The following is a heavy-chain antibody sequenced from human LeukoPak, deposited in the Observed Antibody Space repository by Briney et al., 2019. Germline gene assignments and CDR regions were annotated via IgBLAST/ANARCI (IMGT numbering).Heavy chain of an antibody. CDR1: GGSISTFS. CDR2: IYIRST. Sequence: SETLSLTCTVSGGSISTFSWSWIRQFPGKGLEWIGSIYIRSTNYNPSLKSRVAISVDTSKNQFSLRLDSVTTADTAVYYCARDTTVASGMQYWGQGTLVTVSS. CDR3: ARDTTVASGMQY. D-gene: IGHD6-19*01. J-gene: IGHJ4*02. V-gene: IGHV4-59*01.